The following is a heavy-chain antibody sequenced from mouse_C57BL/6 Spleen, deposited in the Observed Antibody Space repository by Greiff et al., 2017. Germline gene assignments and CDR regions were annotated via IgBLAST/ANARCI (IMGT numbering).Heavy chain of an antibody. Sequence: EVHLVESGAELVRPGASVKLSCTASGFNIKDDYMHWVKQRPEQGLEWIGWIDPENGDTEYASKFQGKATITADTSSNTAYLQLSSLTSEDTAVYYCTTGTGAYWGQGTLVTVSA. CDR1: GFNIKDDY. CDR3: TTGTGAY. CDR2: IDPENGDT. D-gene: IGHD3-3*01. J-gene: IGHJ3*01. V-gene: IGHV14-4*01.